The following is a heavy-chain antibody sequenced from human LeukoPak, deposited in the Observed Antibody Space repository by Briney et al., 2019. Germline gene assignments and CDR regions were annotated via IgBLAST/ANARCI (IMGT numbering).Heavy chain of an antibody. V-gene: IGHV3-23*01. J-gene: IGHJ4*02. CDR3: AKDICGGDCYSPYYFDY. CDR1: GFTFSSYA. D-gene: IGHD2-21*02. Sequence: PGGSLRLSCAASGFTFSSYAMSWVRQAPGKGLEWVSAISGSGGSTYYADSVKGRFTISRDNSKNTLYLQMNSLRAEDTAVYYCAKDICGGDCYSPYYFDYWGQGTLVTVSS. CDR2: ISGSGGST.